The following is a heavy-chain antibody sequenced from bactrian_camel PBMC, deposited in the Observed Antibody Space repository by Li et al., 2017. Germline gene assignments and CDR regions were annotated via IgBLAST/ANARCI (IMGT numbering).Heavy chain of an antibody. J-gene: IGHJ6*01. CDR2: IDSDGST. CDR1: GYDLTSGC. D-gene: IGHD3*01. V-gene: IGHV3S53*01. CDR3: AAGWGHCDLQANFRA. Sequence: HVQLVESGGGSVQEGGSLTLSCATSGYDLTSGCMGWFRQAPGKEREGVAVIDSDGSTSYADSVKGRFTISKDNAKDTLYLQMRSLKPEDTGVYSCAAGWGHCDLQANFRAWGQGTQVTVS.